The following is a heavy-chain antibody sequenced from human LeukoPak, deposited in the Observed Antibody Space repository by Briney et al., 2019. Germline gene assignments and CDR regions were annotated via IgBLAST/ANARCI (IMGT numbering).Heavy chain of an antibody. J-gene: IGHJ4*02. CDR2: ISGGGGST. CDR1: GFTFSTYA. D-gene: IGHD4-23*01. V-gene: IGHV3-23*01. Sequence: GGSLRLSCAASGFTFSTYAMTWVRQAPGKGLEWVSVISGGGGSTYYADSVKGRFTISRDNSENTLYLQMNSLRAEDTAVYYCASSTTVVHFDYWGQGTLVTVSS. CDR3: ASSTTVVHFDY.